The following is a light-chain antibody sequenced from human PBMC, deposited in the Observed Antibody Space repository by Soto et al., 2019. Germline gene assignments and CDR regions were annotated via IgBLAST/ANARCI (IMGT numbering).Light chain of an antibody. V-gene: IGLV2-23*01. CDR3: CSYAPSSNCVV. Sequence: QSALTQPASVSGSPGQSITISCTGTSSEFSWYQQPPDKAPKLMIYEGTRRPSGVSDRFSGSRSDNTASLTLSGLQAEDEADYYCCSYAPSSNCVVFGGGTKLTVL. J-gene: IGLJ2*01. CDR1: SSE. CDR2: EGT.